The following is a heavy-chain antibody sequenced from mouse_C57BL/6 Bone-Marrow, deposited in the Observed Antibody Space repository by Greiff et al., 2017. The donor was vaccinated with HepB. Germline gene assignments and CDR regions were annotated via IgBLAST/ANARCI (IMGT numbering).Heavy chain of an antibody. J-gene: IGHJ4*01. CDR3: TNPIYYDYYYAMDY. Sequence: VQLQQSGTVLARPGASVKMSCKTSGYTFTSYWMHWVKQRPGQGLEWIGAIYPGNSDTSYNQKFKGKAKLTAVTSASTAYMELSSLTNEDSAVYYCTNPIYYDYYYAMDYWGQGTSVTVSS. CDR1: GYTFTSYW. V-gene: IGHV1-5*01. D-gene: IGHD2-4*01. CDR2: IYPGNSDT.